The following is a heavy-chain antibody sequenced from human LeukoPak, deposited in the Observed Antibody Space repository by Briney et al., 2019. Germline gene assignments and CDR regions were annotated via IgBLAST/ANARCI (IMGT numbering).Heavy chain of an antibody. Sequence: GGSLRLSCAASGFTFSSYGMHWVRQAPGKGLEWVAFIRYDGSNKYYADSVKGRFTISRDNSKNTLYLQMNSLRAEDTAVYYCARDICSSTSCPSDYWGQGTLVTVSS. V-gene: IGHV3-30*02. CDR3: ARDICSSTSCPSDY. CDR1: GFTFSSYG. D-gene: IGHD2-2*01. CDR2: IRYDGSNK. J-gene: IGHJ4*02.